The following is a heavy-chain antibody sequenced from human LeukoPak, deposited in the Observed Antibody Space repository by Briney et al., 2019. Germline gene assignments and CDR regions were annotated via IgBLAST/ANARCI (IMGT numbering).Heavy chain of an antibody. CDR2: IYYSGST. CDR3: ARDQGSSSWYRPIGY. V-gene: IGHV4-61*01. D-gene: IGHD6-13*01. J-gene: IGHJ4*02. Sequence: PSETLSLTCTVSGGSVSSSNYYWSWIRQPPGKGLEWIGYIYYSGSTNYNPSLKSRVTISVDTSKNQFSLKLSSVTAADTAVYYCARDQGSSSWYRPIGYWGQGTLVTVSS. CDR1: GGSVSSSNYY.